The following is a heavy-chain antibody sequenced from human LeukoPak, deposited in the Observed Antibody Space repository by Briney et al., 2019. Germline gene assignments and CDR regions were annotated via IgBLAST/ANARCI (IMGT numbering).Heavy chain of an antibody. CDR1: GGSISSSSYY. V-gene: IGHV4-39*07. Sequence: PSETLSLTCTVSGGSISSSSYYWGWIRQPPGQGLEWIGSIYYSGSTYYNPSLKSRVTISVDTSKNQFSLKLSSVTAADTAVDYCARTYYDILTGFHPGAFDIWGQGTMVTVSS. CDR2: IYYSGST. CDR3: ARTYYDILTGFHPGAFDI. D-gene: IGHD3-9*01. J-gene: IGHJ3*02.